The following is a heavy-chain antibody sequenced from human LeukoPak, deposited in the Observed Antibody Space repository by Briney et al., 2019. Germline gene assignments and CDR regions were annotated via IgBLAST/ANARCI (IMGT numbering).Heavy chain of an antibody. Sequence: PGRSLRLSCAASGFTFSSYAMHWVRQAPGKGLEWVAVISYDGSNKYYADSVKGRFTISRDNSKNTLYLQMNSLRAEDTAVYYCARASGSYSRFDYWGQGTLVTVSS. D-gene: IGHD1-26*01. V-gene: IGHV3-30*04. CDR3: ARASGSYSRFDY. CDR2: ISYDGSNK. J-gene: IGHJ4*02. CDR1: GFTFSSYA.